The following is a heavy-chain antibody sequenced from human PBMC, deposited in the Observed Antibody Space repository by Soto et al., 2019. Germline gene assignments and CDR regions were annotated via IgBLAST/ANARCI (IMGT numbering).Heavy chain of an antibody. CDR2: INPNSGGT. Sequence: ASVKVSCKASGYTFTGYYMHWVRQAPGQGLEWMGWINPNSGGTNYAQTFQGRVTMTRDTSISTAYMELSRLRSDDTAVYYCARGPYYYDSSGYYYPYWGQGTMVTVSS. CDR1: GYTFTGYY. D-gene: IGHD3-22*01. CDR3: ARGPYYYDSSGYYYPY. V-gene: IGHV1-2*02. J-gene: IGHJ4*02.